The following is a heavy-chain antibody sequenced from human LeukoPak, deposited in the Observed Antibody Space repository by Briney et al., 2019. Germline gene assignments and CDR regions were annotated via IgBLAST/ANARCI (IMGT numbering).Heavy chain of an antibody. CDR3: ARETRRGSSGSYYVRFDP. V-gene: IGHV4-59*12. D-gene: IGHD3-10*01. J-gene: IGHJ5*02. CDR2: IYYSGST. CDR1: GGSISSYY. Sequence: PSETLSLTCTVSGGSISSYYWSWIRQPPGKGLEWIGYIYYSGSTNYNPSLKSRVTISVDTSKNQFSLKLSSVTAADTAVYYCARETRRGSSGSYYVRFDPWGQGTLVTVSS.